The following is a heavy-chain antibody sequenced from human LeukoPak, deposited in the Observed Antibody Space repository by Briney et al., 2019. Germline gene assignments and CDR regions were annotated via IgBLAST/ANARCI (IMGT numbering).Heavy chain of an antibody. CDR1: GDSVSSNSAA. D-gene: IGHD5-18*01. CDR3: ARDGGPSLTVDTAMVPYAFDI. Sequence: SQTLSLTCAISGDSVSSNSAAWNWIRQSPSRGLEWLGRTYYRSKWYNDYAVSVKSRITINPDTSKNQFSLQLNSVTPEDTAVYYCARDGGPSLTVDTAMVPYAFDIWGQGTMVTVSS. CDR2: TYYRSKWYN. V-gene: IGHV6-1*01. J-gene: IGHJ3*02.